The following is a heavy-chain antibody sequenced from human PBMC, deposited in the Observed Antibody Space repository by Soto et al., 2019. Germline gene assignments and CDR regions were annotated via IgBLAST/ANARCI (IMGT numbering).Heavy chain of an antibody. D-gene: IGHD5-18*01. V-gene: IGHV1-18*01. CDR3: ARAQDTAMANYYYYYGMDV. Sequence: ASVKVSCKASGYTFTSYGISWVRQAPGQGLEWMGWISAYNGNTNYAQKLQGRVTMTTDTSASTAYMELRSLRSDDTAVYYCARAQDTAMANYYYYYGMDVWGQGTTVTVSS. CDR1: GYTFTSYG. CDR2: ISAYNGNT. J-gene: IGHJ6*02.